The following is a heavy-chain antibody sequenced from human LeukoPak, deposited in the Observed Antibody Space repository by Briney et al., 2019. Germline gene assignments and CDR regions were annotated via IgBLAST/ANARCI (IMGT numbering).Heavy chain of an antibody. J-gene: IGHJ4*02. Sequence: PSGTLSLTCTVSGGSISAYYWSWIRPPPGKGVEWIGYIYYSGTTNYYPSLKSRVTIALDTSKNQFSLKLNSVTAADTAVYYCARFGTSSSRFFDQWGQGTLVTVSS. CDR2: IYYSGTT. CDR3: ARFGTSSSRFFDQ. V-gene: IGHV4-59*01. D-gene: IGHD6-6*01. CDR1: GGSISAYY.